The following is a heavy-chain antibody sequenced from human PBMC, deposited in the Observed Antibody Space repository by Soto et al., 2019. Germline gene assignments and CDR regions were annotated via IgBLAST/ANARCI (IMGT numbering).Heavy chain of an antibody. CDR3: ACGYGDGFY. CDR2: ISNDGTNK. Sequence: QVQLVESGGGVVQPGRSLRLSCAASGFTFSSYGIHWVRQAPGKGLEWVAVISNDGTNKYYADSVKGRFTISRDNSKNTLHLQMNSRTAEDTAVYYSACGYGDGFYWGQGTVVTVSS. CDR1: GFTFSSYG. D-gene: IGHD5-18*01. J-gene: IGHJ4*02. V-gene: IGHV3-30*03.